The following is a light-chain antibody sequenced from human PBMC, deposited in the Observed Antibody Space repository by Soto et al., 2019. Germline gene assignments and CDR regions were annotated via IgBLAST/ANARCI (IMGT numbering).Light chain of an antibody. J-gene: IGKJ5*01. Sequence: IVLTQSQGTLSLSPGVRATLSCRASQSVGSFLAWYQQKPGQAPRLLIYDTSIRATDIPARFSGSGSGTDFTLTISSLEPEDFAVYYCQQRNSWPPTFTFGQGTRLEIK. CDR2: DTS. CDR1: QSVGSF. CDR3: QQRNSWPPTFT. V-gene: IGKV3-11*01.